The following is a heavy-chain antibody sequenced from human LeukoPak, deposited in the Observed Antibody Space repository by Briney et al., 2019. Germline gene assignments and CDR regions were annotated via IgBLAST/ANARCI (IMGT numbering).Heavy chain of an antibody. CDR3: ARDLWGPPPDY. V-gene: IGHV4-38-2*02. J-gene: IGHJ4*02. CDR2: INHGGRT. CDR1: GFSLRSEYY. D-gene: IGHD2-21*01. Sequence: SETLSLTCSVSGFSLRSEYYWGWIRQSPGKGLEWIGTINHGGRTYSNPSLESRVTISVDTSKNQFSLKLRSVTAADTAVYYCARDLWGPPPDYWGQGTLVTVSS.